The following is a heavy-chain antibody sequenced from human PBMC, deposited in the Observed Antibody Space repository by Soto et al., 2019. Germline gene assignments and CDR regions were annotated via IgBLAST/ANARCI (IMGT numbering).Heavy chain of an antibody. Sequence: EVQLVESGGGLVKPGGSLRLSCAASGFTFSSYSMNWVRQAPGKGLEWVSSISSSSSYIYYADSVKGRFTISRDNAKNSXYXXMNSLRAEDTAVYYCARDLVGYCSGGSCYGGDFDYWGQGTLVTVSS. CDR1: GFTFSSYS. CDR2: ISSSSSYI. CDR3: ARDLVGYCSGGSCYGGDFDY. V-gene: IGHV3-21*01. D-gene: IGHD2-15*01. J-gene: IGHJ4*02.